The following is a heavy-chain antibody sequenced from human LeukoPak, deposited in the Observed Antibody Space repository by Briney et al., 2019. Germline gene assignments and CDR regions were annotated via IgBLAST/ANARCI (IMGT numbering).Heavy chain of an antibody. CDR2: INPNSGGT. J-gene: IGHJ5*02. Sequence: ASVKVSCKASGYTFTSYYMHWVRQAPGQGLEWMGWINPNSGGTNYAQKFQGWVTMTRDTSISTAYMELSRLRSDDTAVYYCARGLPGYYDFWSGYYDWFDPWGQGTLVTVSS. CDR1: GYTFTSYY. CDR3: ARGLPGYYDFWSGYYDWFDP. V-gene: IGHV1-2*04. D-gene: IGHD3-3*01.